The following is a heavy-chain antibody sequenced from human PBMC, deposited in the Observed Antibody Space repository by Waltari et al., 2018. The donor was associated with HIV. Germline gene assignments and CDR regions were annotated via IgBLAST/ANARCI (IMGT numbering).Heavy chain of an antibody. CDR3: ARNRGGWIVGQPGAFDI. J-gene: IGHJ3*02. CDR2: LSTTSYA. V-gene: IGHV3-21*06. Sequence: EKHLVESGGGLVQPGGSLRLSCAASGFNFNTYGVNWVRQAPGKGLEPISDLSTTSYAYYADSGRGRFTITRDNVENSVYLQMDSLRGEDTAVYYCARNRGGWIVGQPGAFDIWGRGTLVIVSS. D-gene: IGHD1-26*01. CDR1: GFNFNTYG.